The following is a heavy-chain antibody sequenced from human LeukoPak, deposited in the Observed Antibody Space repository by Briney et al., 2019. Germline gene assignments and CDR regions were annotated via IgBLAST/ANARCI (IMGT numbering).Heavy chain of an antibody. V-gene: IGHV1-8*03. CDR2: MNPNSGNT. D-gene: IGHD1-26*01. CDR1: GYTFTSYD. J-gene: IGHJ4*02. Sequence: GASVKVSCKASGYTFTSYDINWVRQATGQGLEWMGWMNPNSGNTGYAQKFQGRVTITRNTSISTAYMELSSLRSEDTAVYYCAILGGANAYFDYWGQGTLVTVSS. CDR3: AILGGANAYFDY.